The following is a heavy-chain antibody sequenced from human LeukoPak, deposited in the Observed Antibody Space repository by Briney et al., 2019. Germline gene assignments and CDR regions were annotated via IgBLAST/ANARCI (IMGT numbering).Heavy chain of an antibody. Sequence: GASVKVSCKASGYTFTGYYMHWVRQAPGQGLEWMGWINPNSGGTNYAQNFQGRVTMTRDTSISTAYMELTRLRSDDTAVYYCATRGSSGSYDVGAFDIWGQGTMVTVSS. D-gene: IGHD1-26*01. CDR2: INPNSGGT. J-gene: IGHJ3*02. CDR3: ATRGSSGSYDVGAFDI. V-gene: IGHV1-2*02. CDR1: GYTFTGYY.